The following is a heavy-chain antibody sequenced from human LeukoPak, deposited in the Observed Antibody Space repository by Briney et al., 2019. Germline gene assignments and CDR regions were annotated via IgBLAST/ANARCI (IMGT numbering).Heavy chain of an antibody. Sequence: SVKVSCKASGGTFSSYAISWVRQAPGQGLEWMGGIIPIFGTANYAQKFQGRVTITADKSTSTAYMGLSSLRSEDTAVYYCARDHVVATLNYYYYYMDVWGKGTTVTVSS. J-gene: IGHJ6*03. CDR1: GGTFSSYA. V-gene: IGHV1-69*06. CDR2: IIPIFGTA. CDR3: ARDHVVATLNYYYYYMDV. D-gene: IGHD5-12*01.